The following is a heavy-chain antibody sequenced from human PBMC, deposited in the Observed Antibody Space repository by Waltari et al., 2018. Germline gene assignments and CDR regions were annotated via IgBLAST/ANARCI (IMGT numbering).Heavy chain of an antibody. J-gene: IGHJ3*02. D-gene: IGHD2-15*01. CDR2: IIPIFGTA. Sequence: QVQLVQSGAEVKKPGSSVKVSCKASGGTFSSYAISWVRQAPGQGLEWMGGIIPIFGTANYAQKFQGRVTITTDESTSTAYMELSSLRSEDTAVYYCARDRDCSGGSCYSNAFDIWGQGTMVTVSS. V-gene: IGHV1-69*05. CDR1: GGTFSSYA. CDR3: ARDRDCSGGSCYSNAFDI.